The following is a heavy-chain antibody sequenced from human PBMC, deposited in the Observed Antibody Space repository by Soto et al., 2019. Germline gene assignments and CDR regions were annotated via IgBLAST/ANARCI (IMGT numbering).Heavy chain of an antibody. CDR3: ASSSGDDLPFDY. CDR1: GCTCSSYA. V-gene: IGHV1-69*13. CDR2: IIPIFGTA. J-gene: IGHJ4*02. D-gene: IGHD3-22*01. Sequence: ASVKVSCKASGCTCSSYAISWVRQAPGQGLEWMGGIIPIFGTANYAQKFQGRVTITADESTSTAYMELSSLRSEDTAVYYCASSSGDDLPFDYWGQGTLFTVSS.